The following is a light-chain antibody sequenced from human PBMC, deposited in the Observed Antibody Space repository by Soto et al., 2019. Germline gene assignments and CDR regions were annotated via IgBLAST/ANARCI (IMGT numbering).Light chain of an antibody. J-gene: IGKJ2*03. V-gene: IGKV3-20*01. CDR3: QHYGDSWYS. CDR2: GAS. Sequence: IVLTHSPGTLSLSPEERATLSCRASQRVDSTFLAWYQHKAGQAPRLLIYGASSRATGVPDRFNGGGSGTDFTLTISGLALENLAVYICQHYGDSWYSFGQG. CDR1: QRVDSTF.